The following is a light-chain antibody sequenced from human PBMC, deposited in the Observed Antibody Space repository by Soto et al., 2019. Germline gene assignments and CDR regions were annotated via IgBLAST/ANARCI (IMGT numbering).Light chain of an antibody. CDR2: GAS. V-gene: IGKV3-20*01. J-gene: IGKJ3*01. Sequence: EIVLTQSPGTLSLSPGERATLYCRASQSVGSNYLAWYQQKPGQAPRVLIYGASSRATGIPDRFSGSGSGADFTITISRLEPEDFAVYYCQQYTTSPFTFGPGTKVDIK. CDR3: QQYTTSPFT. CDR1: QSVGSNY.